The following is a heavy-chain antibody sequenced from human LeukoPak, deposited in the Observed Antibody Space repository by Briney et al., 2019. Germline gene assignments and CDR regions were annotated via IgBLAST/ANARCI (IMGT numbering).Heavy chain of an antibody. Sequence: ASVKVSCKASGYTFTDYYIHWVRQAPGQGLEWMGRINPNSGGTNYAQKFQGRVTMTRDTSISTAYMELSRLRSDDTAVYYCARENYYDSSGYCYDWGQGTLVTVSS. CDR2: INPNSGGT. CDR1: GYTFTDYY. V-gene: IGHV1-2*06. J-gene: IGHJ4*02. CDR3: ARENYYDSSGYCYD. D-gene: IGHD3-22*01.